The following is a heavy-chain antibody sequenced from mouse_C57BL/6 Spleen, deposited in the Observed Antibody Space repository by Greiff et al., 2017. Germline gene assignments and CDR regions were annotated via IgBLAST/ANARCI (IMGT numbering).Heavy chain of an antibody. CDR3: ARSLGRRDYAMDY. CDR1: GYSITSDY. D-gene: IGHD4-1*01. V-gene: IGHV3-8*01. Sequence: EVKVVESGPGLAKPSQTLSLTCSVTGYSITSDYWNWIRKFPGNKLEYMGYISYSGSTYYNPSLKSRISITRDTSKNQYYLQLNSVTTEDTATYYCARSLGRRDYAMDYWGQGTSVTVSS. J-gene: IGHJ4*01. CDR2: ISYSGST.